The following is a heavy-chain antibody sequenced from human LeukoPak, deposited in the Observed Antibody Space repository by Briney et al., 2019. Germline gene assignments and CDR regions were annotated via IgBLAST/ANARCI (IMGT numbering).Heavy chain of an antibody. J-gene: IGHJ4*02. Sequence: SETLSLTCAVYGGSFSGYYWSWNRQPPGKGLEWIGEINHSGSTNYNPSLKSRVTISVDTSKNQFSLKLSSVTAADTAVYYCARYYYDSSGYHSYYFDYWGQGTLVTVSS. CDR3: ARYYYDSSGYHSYYFDY. V-gene: IGHV4-34*01. CDR2: INHSGST. D-gene: IGHD3-22*01. CDR1: GGSFSGYY.